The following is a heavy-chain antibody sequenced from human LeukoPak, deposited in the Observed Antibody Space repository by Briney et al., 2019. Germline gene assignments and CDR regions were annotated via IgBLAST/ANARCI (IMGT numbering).Heavy chain of an antibody. J-gene: IGHJ6*03. CDR2: IYHSGST. CDR1: GYSISNGFY. D-gene: IGHD3-22*01. CDR3: ARDGRYYDSRYYYYMDV. Sequence: SETLSLTCTVSGYSISNGFYWGWIRQPPGKGLEWIGSIYHSGSTYYSPSLKSRVTISVDTSKNQFSLKVRSLTAADTAVYYCARDGRYYDSRYYYYMDVWGKGTTVTVSS. V-gene: IGHV4-38-2*02.